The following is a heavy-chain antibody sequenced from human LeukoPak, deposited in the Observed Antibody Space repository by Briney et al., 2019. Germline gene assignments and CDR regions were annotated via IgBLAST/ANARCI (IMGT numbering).Heavy chain of an antibody. Sequence: AASVKVSCKASGYTFTGYYMHWVRQAPGQGLEWMGWINPNSGGTIYAQEFQGRVTMTRDTSISTAYMELSRLRSDDTAVYYCARSKRVWELLRRRDNYYMDVWGKGTTVTVSS. J-gene: IGHJ6*03. CDR2: INPNSGGT. CDR1: GYTFTGYY. V-gene: IGHV1-2*02. D-gene: IGHD1-26*01. CDR3: ARSKRVWELLRRRDNYYMDV.